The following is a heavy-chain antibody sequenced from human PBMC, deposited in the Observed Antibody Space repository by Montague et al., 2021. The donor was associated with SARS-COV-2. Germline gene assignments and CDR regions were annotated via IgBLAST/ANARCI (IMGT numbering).Heavy chain of an antibody. J-gene: IGHJ6*03. CDR1: GTSFSGYN. CDR3: ARLRDGVVPSPILGVGPYYSYYYLDV. Sequence: SETLSLTCAVYGTSFSGYNWNWMRQHPGKGLQWIGEINHGGSTKXSPSLKSRLAISADTSKNQFSLKRTSVAAADTAVYYCARLRDGVVPSPILGVGPYYSYYYLDVWGRGTTVTVSS. V-gene: IGHV4-34*01. D-gene: IGHD3-10*01. CDR2: INHGGST.